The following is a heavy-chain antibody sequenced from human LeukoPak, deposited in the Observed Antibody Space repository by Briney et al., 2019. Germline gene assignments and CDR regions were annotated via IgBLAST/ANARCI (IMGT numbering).Heavy chain of an antibody. CDR2: INDSGTT. Sequence: SETLSLTCAVSGGSFSEYDWTWIRQPPGKGLEWIGEINDSGTTNYIPSLKSRVTISLDTSKNQFSLKLSSVTAADTAVYYCARLTSGYSSSWYSPRAYWGQGTLVTVSS. J-gene: IGHJ4*02. V-gene: IGHV4-34*01. CDR3: ARLTSGYSSSWYSPRAY. D-gene: IGHD6-13*01. CDR1: GGSFSEYD.